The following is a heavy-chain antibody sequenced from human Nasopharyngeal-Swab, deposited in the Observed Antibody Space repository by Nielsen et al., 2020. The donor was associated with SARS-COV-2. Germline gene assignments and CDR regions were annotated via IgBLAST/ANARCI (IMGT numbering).Heavy chain of an antibody. D-gene: IGHD3-3*01. CDR2: MNPNSGNT. CDR3: ASTAYDFWSGYYTVYYYYYMDV. V-gene: IGHV1-8*01. CDR1: GYTFTSYD. J-gene: IGHJ6*03. Sequence: ASVKVSCKASGYTFTSYDINWVRQATGQGLEWMGWMNPNSGNTGYAQKFQGRVTITRDTSASTAYMELSSLRSEDTAVYYCASTAYDFWSGYYTVYYYYYMDVWGKGTTVTVSS.